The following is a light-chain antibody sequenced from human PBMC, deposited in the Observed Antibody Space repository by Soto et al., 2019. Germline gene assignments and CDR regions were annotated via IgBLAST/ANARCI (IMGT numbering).Light chain of an antibody. J-gene: IGKJ4*01. CDR1: QNINIF. V-gene: IGKV1-39*01. CDR3: QESYSTSFA. CDR2: AAS. Sequence: DIQVTQSPSSLSASVGDRVTITCRTSQNINIFLNWYQQKPGKAPMVVISAASNLESGVPSRFSGRGSGTEFTLTISNLQPGDSALYFCQESYSTSFAFGGGTRVEIK.